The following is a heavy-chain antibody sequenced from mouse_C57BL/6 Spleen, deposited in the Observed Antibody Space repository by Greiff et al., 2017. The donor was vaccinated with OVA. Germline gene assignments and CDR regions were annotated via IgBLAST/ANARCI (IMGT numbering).Heavy chain of an antibody. J-gene: IGHJ1*03. Sequence: QVQLQQSGAELVRPGSSVKLSCKASGYTFTSYWMHWVKQRPLQGLEWIGNIDPSDSETHYNQKFKDKATLTVDKSSSPAYMQLSSLTSEDSAVYYGATKFYGSSRHFDVWGKGTTVTVSS. CDR1: GYTFTSYW. CDR3: ATKFYGSSRHFDV. V-gene: IGHV1-52*01. CDR2: IDPSDSET. D-gene: IGHD1-1*01.